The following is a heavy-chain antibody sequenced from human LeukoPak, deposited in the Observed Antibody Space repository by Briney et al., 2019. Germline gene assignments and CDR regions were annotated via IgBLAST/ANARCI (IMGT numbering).Heavy chain of an antibody. Sequence: SETLSLTCTVSGASISSSTYYWGWIRQPPGKGLEWIGSASYSGNTNYNPSLKSRVTISVDKSKNQFSLKLSSVTAADTAVYYCARAPYDFWSGYYGGLYFDYWGQGTLVTVSS. D-gene: IGHD3-3*01. V-gene: IGHV4-39*07. CDR2: ASYSGNT. J-gene: IGHJ4*02. CDR1: GASISSSTYY. CDR3: ARAPYDFWSGYYGGLYFDY.